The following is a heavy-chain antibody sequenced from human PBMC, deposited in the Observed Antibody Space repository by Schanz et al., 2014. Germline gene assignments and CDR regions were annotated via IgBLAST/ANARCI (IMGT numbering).Heavy chain of an antibody. J-gene: IGHJ4*02. Sequence: QVQLVQSGAEVKKPGSSVKVSCKASGGTFSSYAFSWLRQAPGQGLEWMGWINPDSGDTNYVQNFQGRVTMTRDTSITTAYMDLSRLTSDDTAVYYCARVYRWQHILGHFDSWGQGSLVTVSS. CDR2: INPDSGDT. CDR1: GGTFSSYA. CDR3: ARVYRWQHILGHFDS. D-gene: IGHD6-13*01. V-gene: IGHV1-2*02.